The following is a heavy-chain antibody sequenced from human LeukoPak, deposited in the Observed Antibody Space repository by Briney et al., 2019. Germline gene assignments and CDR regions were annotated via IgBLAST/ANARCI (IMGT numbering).Heavy chain of an antibody. D-gene: IGHD6-13*01. V-gene: IGHV3-48*01. CDR1: GFIFASYG. J-gene: IGHJ4*02. Sequence: PGESLRLSCSASGFIFASYGMNWVRQAPGKGLQWVSYISAGSSNTFYADSVKGRFTISRDDADNSLHLQMNSLSAEDTAVYYCARDAVQAGTHFYFDFWGQGALVTVSS. CDR3: ARDAVQAGTHFYFDF. CDR2: ISAGSSNT.